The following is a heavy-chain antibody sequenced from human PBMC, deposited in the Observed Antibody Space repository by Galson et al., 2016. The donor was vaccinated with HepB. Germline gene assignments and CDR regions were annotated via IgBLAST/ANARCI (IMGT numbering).Heavy chain of an antibody. CDR3: ARYSSSKQWRYYYYGMDV. V-gene: IGHV1-3*01. CDR1: GYKGKSYA. Sequence: SVKVSCKASGYKGKSYAMHWVRQAPGQRRGWMGWSNAGNGNTKSSQKFQGRVTITRDTSASTAYMALSSLRSEDTAVYYCARYSSSKQWRYYYYGMDVWGQRTTVTVSS. J-gene: IGHJ6*02. CDR2: SNAGNGNT. D-gene: IGHD6-13*01.